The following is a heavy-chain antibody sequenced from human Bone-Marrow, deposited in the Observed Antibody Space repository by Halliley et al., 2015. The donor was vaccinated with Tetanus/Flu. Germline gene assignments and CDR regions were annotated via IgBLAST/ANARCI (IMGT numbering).Heavy chain of an antibody. V-gene: IGHV3-30*03. J-gene: IGHJ5*01. D-gene: IGHD4-17*01. CDR2: ISHDGGQK. CDR3: ARLDDYGGFRFFDS. Sequence: SLRLSCAASGFTFNYYGMHWVRQAPGKGLEWVAIISHDGGQKYYADSVKGRFTISRDNSNNTLSLQMNSLRREDTAIYYCARLDDYGGFRFFDSWGQGALVTVSS. CDR1: GFTFNYYG.